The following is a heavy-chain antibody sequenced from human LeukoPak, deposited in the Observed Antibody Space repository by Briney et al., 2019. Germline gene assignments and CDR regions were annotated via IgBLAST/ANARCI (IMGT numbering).Heavy chain of an antibody. D-gene: IGHD3-22*01. CDR2: INHSGST. CDR3: ASSYYYDSSGYYPFDY. V-gene: IGHV4-39*07. J-gene: IGHJ4*02. CDR1: GGSLSSSSDY. Sequence: SETLSLTCTVSGGSLSSSSDYWSWIRQPPGKGLEWIGEINHSGSTNYNPSLKSRVTISVDTSKNQFSLKLSSVTAADTAVYYCASSYYYDSSGYYPFDYWGQGTLVTVSS.